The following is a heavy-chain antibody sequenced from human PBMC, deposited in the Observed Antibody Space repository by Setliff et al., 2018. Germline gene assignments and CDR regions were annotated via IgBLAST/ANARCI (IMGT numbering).Heavy chain of an antibody. V-gene: IGHV3-64*02. Sequence: PGGSLRLSCAASGFTFSSYAMHWVRQAPGRGLEYVSAINSNGGTTYYADSVKGRFTVSRDNSKNTLYLQMNSLRAEDTAVYYCAKDDAGYCSGGSCYAPFDYWGQGTLVTVSS. J-gene: IGHJ4*02. CDR3: AKDDAGYCSGGSCYAPFDY. CDR2: INSNGGTT. CDR1: GFTFSSYA. D-gene: IGHD2-15*01.